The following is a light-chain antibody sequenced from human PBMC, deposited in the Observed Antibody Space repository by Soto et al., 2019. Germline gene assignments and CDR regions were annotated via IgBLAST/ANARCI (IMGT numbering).Light chain of an antibody. V-gene: IGKV3-11*01. J-gene: IGKJ4*01. CDR2: DAY. Sequence: EVVLTQSPATLSLSPGDRATLSCRASQSVFGYLAWYQHKPGQAPRLLIYDAYKRATGVPARFSGSGSETDFSLIISSLEPEDLAVYYCQHRSGSPPLTFGGGNKGEIK. CDR1: QSVFGY. CDR3: QHRSGSPPLT.